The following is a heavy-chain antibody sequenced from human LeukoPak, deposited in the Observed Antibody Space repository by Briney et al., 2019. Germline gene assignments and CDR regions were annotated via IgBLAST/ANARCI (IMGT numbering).Heavy chain of an antibody. J-gene: IGHJ6*04. Sequence: GGSLRLSCGASGFTFSSYGMHWVRQAPGKGLEWVAVISYDGSNKYYADSVKGRFTISRDNSKNTLYLQMNSLRAEDTAVYHCAKGITTMYGSGSSNGMDVWGKGTTVTVSS. CDR1: GFTFSSYG. CDR3: AKGITTMYGSGSSNGMDV. D-gene: IGHD3-10*01. V-gene: IGHV3-30*18. CDR2: ISYDGSNK.